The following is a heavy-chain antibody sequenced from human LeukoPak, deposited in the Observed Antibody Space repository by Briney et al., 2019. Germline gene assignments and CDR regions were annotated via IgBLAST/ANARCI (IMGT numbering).Heavy chain of an antibody. V-gene: IGHV3-21*01. CDR1: GFTFSSYS. Sequence: GGSLRLSCAASGFTFSSYSMNWVRQAPGKGLEWVSSISSSSSYIYYADSVKGRFTISRDNAKNSLYLQVNSLRAEDTAVYYCAWTYGSVPFDYWGQGTLVTVSS. CDR2: ISSSSSYI. J-gene: IGHJ4*02. D-gene: IGHD3-10*01. CDR3: AWTYGSVPFDY.